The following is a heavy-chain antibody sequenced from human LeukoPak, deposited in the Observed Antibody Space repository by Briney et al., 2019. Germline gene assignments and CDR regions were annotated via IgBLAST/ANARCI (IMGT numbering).Heavy chain of an antibody. J-gene: IGHJ4*02. CDR1: GFTFSSYA. Sequence: GRSLRLSCAASGFTFSSYAMHWVRQAPGKGLEWVAVISYDGSNKYYADSVKGRFTISRDNSKNTLYLQMNSLRAEDTAVYYCARDPYDFWSGSDYWGQGTLVTVPS. CDR2: ISYDGSNK. CDR3: ARDPYDFWSGSDY. D-gene: IGHD3-3*01. V-gene: IGHV3-30*04.